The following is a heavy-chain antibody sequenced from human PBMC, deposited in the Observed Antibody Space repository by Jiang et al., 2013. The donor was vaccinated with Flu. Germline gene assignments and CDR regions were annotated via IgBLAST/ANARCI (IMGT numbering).Heavy chain of an antibody. CDR3: ARDGTGYGSSWFVS. Sequence: GAEVKKPGSSVKVSCKASGGTFTSYATSWVRQAPGQGLEWMGGIMPIFGTSKYAQKFQGRVTITADDSTSTVYMELSSLTSEDTAVYYCARDGTGYGSSWFVSWGQGTLVTVSS. CDR1: GGTFTSYA. V-gene: IGHV1-69*01. CDR2: IMPIFGTS. D-gene: IGHD3/OR15-3a*01. J-gene: IGHJ5*01.